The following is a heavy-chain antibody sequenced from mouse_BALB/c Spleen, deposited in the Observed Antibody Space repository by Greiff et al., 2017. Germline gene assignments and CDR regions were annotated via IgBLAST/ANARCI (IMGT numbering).Heavy chain of an antibody. Sequence: EVQGVESGGGLVKPGGSLKLSCAASGFTFSSYAMSWVRQSPEKRLEWVADISSGGSYTYYPDTVTGRFTISRENAKNTLYLEMSSLRSEDTAMYYCARNGNLYYAMDYWGQGTSVTVSS. CDR2: ISSGGSYT. CDR1: GFTFSSYA. V-gene: IGHV5-9-4*01. CDR3: ARNGNLYYAMDY. J-gene: IGHJ4*01. D-gene: IGHD2-1*01.